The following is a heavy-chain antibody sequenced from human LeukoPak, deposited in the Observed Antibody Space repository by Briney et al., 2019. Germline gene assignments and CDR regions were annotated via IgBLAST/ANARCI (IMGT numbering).Heavy chain of an antibody. Sequence: PSQTLSLTCTVSGGSISSGSYYWSWIRQPAGKGLEWIGRIYTSGITNYNPSLKSRVTISVDTSKNQFSLKLSSVTAADTAVYYCARVGIAAADYWGQGTLVTVSS. CDR2: IYTSGIT. J-gene: IGHJ4*02. D-gene: IGHD6-13*01. CDR3: ARVGIAAADY. CDR1: GGSISSGSYY. V-gene: IGHV4-61*02.